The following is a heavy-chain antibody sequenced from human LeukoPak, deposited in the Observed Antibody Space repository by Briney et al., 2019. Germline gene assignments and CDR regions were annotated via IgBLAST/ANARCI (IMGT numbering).Heavy chain of an antibody. D-gene: IGHD2-15*01. CDR3: AREDMWAFDM. CDR1: GFIFSHYW. CDR2: IKPDGTEK. V-gene: IGHV3-7*01. J-gene: IGHJ3*02. Sequence: GGSLRLSCAASGFIFSHYWMSWARQAPGKGLEWVANIKPDGTEKYYVDSVKGRFTISRDNAKNSLYLLMDSLRAEDTAVYYCAREDMWAFDMWGQGTMVTVSS.